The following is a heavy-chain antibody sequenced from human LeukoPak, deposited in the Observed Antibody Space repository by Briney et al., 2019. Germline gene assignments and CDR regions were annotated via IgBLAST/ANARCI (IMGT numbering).Heavy chain of an antibody. V-gene: IGHV4-34*01. CDR1: GGSFSSYY. CDR2: INHSGST. CDR3: ARYSGSYPHDAFDI. Sequence: PSETLSLTCAVYGGSFSSYYWSWIRQPPGKGLEWIGEINHSGSTNYNPSLKSRVTISVDTSKNQFSLKLSSVTAADTAVYYCARYSGSYPHDAFDIWGQGTMVTVSS. J-gene: IGHJ3*02. D-gene: IGHD1-26*01.